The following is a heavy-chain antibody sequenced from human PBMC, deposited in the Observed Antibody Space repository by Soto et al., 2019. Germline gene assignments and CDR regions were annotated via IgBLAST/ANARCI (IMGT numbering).Heavy chain of an antibody. CDR1: GGSISSYY. D-gene: IGHD6-19*01. Sequence: SETLSLTCTVSGGSISSYYWSWIRQPPGKGLEWIGYIYYSGSTNYNPSLKSRVTISVDTSKNQFSLKLSSVTAADTAVYYCAGTLAVADLPHGGLWWFDPWGQGTLVTVSS. J-gene: IGHJ5*02. CDR3: AGTLAVADLPHGGLWWFDP. CDR2: IYYSGST. V-gene: IGHV4-59*01.